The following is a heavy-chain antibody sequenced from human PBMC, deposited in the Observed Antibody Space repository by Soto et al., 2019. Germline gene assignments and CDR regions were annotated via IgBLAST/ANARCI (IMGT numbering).Heavy chain of an antibody. CDR3: ARGQLGYCSSTSCYQGYYYYMDV. CDR1: GGSFSGYY. D-gene: IGHD2-2*01. J-gene: IGHJ6*03. Sequence: SETLSLTCAVYGGSFSGYYWSWIRQPPGKGLEWIGEINHSGSTNYNPSLKSRVTISVDTSKNQFSLKLSSVTAADTAVYYCARGQLGYCSSTSCYQGYYYYMDVWGKGTTVTVSS. CDR2: INHSGST. V-gene: IGHV4-34*01.